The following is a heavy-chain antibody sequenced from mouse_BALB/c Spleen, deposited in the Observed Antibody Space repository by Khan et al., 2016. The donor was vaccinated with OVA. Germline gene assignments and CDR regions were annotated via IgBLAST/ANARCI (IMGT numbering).Heavy chain of an antibody. CDR2: IFPGGGSS. J-gene: IGHJ3*01. CDR1: GYTFTDYV. Sequence: QVRLQQSGPELVKPGASVKMSCKASGYTFTDYVINWVKQRTGQGLEWIGDIFPGGGSSYYNENFKGKAKLTADKSSNTAYMQLSSLTVEDAAFYFCARGGYAVFAYWGQGTLVTVSA. CDR3: ARGGYAVFAY. D-gene: IGHD2-2*01. V-gene: IGHV1-77*01.